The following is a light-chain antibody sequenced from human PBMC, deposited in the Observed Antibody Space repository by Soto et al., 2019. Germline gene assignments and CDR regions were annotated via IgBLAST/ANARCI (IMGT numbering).Light chain of an antibody. CDR1: QGISNY. J-gene: IGKJ1*01. V-gene: IGKV1-27*01. CDR3: QKYNSAPRT. Sequence: DIQMTQSPSSLSASVGDGVTITCRASQGISNYLAWYQQKPGKAPKLLIYAASTLQSGVPSRFSGSGSGTDFTLTISSPQPQDVATYYCQKYNSAPRTFGQGTRVEIK. CDR2: AAS.